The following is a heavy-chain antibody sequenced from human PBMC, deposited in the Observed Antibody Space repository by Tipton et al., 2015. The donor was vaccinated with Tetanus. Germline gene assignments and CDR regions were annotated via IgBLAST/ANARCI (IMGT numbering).Heavy chain of an antibody. CDR3: ARHQSGYFTPFDY. J-gene: IGHJ4*02. CDR2: IYESGDT. D-gene: IGHD3-3*01. V-gene: IGHV4-39*01. CDR1: GGSIRGGTFY. Sequence: TLSLTCTVSGGSIRGGTFYWGWIRQPPGKGLEWIGRIYESGDTYYIPSLKSRVTIFVDTPKNQFSLNLNSMAAADTGVYYCARHQSGYFTPFDYWGQGNLVTVSS.